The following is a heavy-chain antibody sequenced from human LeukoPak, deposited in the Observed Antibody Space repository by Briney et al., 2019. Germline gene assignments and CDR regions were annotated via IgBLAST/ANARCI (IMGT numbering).Heavy chain of an antibody. D-gene: IGHD3-22*01. Sequence: SETLSLTCAVYGGSFSGYYWSWIRQPPGKGLEWIGEINHSGSTNYNPSLKSRVTISVDTSKNQFSLKLSSVTAADTAVYYCARGFPYYYDSSGYYYGYYYYYMDVWGKGTTVTVSS. CDR1: GGSFSGYY. V-gene: IGHV4-34*01. J-gene: IGHJ6*03. CDR2: INHSGST. CDR3: ARGFPYYYDSSGYYYGYYYYYMDV.